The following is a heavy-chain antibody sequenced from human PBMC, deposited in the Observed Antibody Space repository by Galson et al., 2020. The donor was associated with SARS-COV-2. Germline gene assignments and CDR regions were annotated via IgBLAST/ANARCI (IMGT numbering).Heavy chain of an antibody. CDR2: INTNPGKP. CDR3: AREVHSISIFGVVIKGWFDP. V-gene: IGHV7-4-1*02. CDR1: GYTFTSYA. J-gene: IGHJ5*02. D-gene: IGHD3-3*01. Sequence: ASVKVSCKASGYTFTSYAMNWVRQAPGQGLEWMGWINTNPGKPTYAQGFTGRFVFSLDTSVSTAYLKISRLKAEDTAVYYCAREVHSISIFGVVIKGWFDPWGQGTLVTVSS.